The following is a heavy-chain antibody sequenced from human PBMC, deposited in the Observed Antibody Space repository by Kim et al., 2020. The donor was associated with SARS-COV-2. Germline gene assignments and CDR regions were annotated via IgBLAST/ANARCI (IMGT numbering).Heavy chain of an antibody. Sequence: DRNYVDSVRGRITISRDNGKNSLYLQMNSLRAEDTAVYYCARDSGGSLDYWGQGTLVTVYS. V-gene: IGHV3-7*03. CDR2: DR. D-gene: IGHD3-16*01. J-gene: IGHJ4*02. CDR3: ARDSGGSLDY.